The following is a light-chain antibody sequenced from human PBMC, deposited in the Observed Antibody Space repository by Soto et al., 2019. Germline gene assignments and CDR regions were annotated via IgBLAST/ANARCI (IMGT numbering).Light chain of an antibody. CDR1: NSDVGGYNF. V-gene: IGLV2-8*01. CDR3: SSYAGSNKRYV. J-gene: IGLJ1*01. CDR2: EVT. Sequence: QSALTQPPSASGSPGQSVTISCTGTNSDVGGYNFVSWYQQHPGKAPKLIIYEVTKRPSGVPDRFSGSKFGKTASLTVSGLQAEDEADYYCSSYAGSNKRYVFGTGTKLTVL.